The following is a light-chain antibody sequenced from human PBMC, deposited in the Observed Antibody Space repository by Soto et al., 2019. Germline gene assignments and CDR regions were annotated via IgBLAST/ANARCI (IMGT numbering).Light chain of an antibody. J-gene: IGLJ1*01. CDR2: DVS. V-gene: IGLV2-14*01. CDR1: SSDVGGYNY. CDR3: SSYTSSSSYV. Sequence: QSVLTPRASVSGSPGQSITISCTGTSSDVGGYNYVSWYQQHPGKAPKLMIYDVSNRPSGVSNRFSGSKSGNTASLTISGLQAEDEADYYCSSYTSSSSYVFGNGTKVTVL.